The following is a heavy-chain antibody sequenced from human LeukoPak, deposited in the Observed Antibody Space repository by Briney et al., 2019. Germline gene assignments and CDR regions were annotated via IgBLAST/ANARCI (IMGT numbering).Heavy chain of an antibody. J-gene: IGHJ4*02. CDR1: GFTFSNYD. CDR3: VKGEQWLDDYFDY. CDR2: ISGSGGST. D-gene: IGHD6-19*01. Sequence: SGGSLRLSCAASGFTFSNYDVNWVRQAPGKGLEWVSGISGSGGSTYYADSVKGRFTISRDNSKNTLYLQMSSLRAEDTAVYYCVKGEQWLDDYFDYWGQGTLVTVSS. V-gene: IGHV3-23*01.